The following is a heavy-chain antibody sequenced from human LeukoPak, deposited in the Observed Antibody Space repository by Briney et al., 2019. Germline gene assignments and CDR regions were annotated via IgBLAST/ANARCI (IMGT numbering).Heavy chain of an antibody. V-gene: IGHV1-18*01. CDR3: ARDRFVTMIVLGCAFDI. CDR2: ISAYNGNT. D-gene: IGHD3-22*01. CDR1: GYTFTSYG. J-gene: IGHJ3*02. Sequence: GASVKVSCKASGYTFTSYGISWVRQAPGQGLEWMGWISAYNGNTNYAQKLQGRVTMTTDTSTSTAYMELRSLRSDDTAVYYCARDRFVTMIVLGCAFDIWGQGTMVTVSS.